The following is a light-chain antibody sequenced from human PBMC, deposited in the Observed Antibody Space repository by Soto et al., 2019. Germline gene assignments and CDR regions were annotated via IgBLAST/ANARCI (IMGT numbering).Light chain of an antibody. CDR1: QSISSY. CDR3: QQSYSTRWT. CDR2: AAS. J-gene: IGKJ1*01. V-gene: IGKV1-39*01. Sequence: DIQMNKSPSTLSGSVGYRVTITCRASQSISSYLNWYQQKPGKAPKLLIYAASSLQSGVPSRFSGSGSGTDFTLTISSLQPEDFATYYCQQSYSTRWTFGQGTKV.